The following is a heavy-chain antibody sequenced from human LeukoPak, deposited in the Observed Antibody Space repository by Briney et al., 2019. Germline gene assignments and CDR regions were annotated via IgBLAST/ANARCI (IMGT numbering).Heavy chain of an antibody. V-gene: IGHV1-69*06. D-gene: IGHD3-10*01. CDR1: GGAFSSYA. CDR3: ARDRGDTMVRGVITIDY. Sequence: SVKVSCKASGGAFSSYAISWVRQAPGQGLEWMGGIIPIFGTANYAQKFQGRVTITADKSTSTAYMELSSLRSEDTAVYYCARDRGDTMVRGVITIDYWGQGTLVTVSS. CDR2: IIPIFGTA. J-gene: IGHJ4*02.